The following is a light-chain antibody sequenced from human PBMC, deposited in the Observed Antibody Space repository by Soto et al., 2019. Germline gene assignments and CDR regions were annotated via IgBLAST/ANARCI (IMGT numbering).Light chain of an antibody. Sequence: DIVMTQSPDSLAVSLGERATINCKSSQSVLYSSNNKNYLAWYQQRPGQPPKLLIYWASTRESGVPARFSGSGSGTDFTLTISSLQAEDVAVYYCQQYHTTPYTFGQGTKLEIK. CDR3: QQYHTTPYT. CDR1: QSVLYSSNNKNY. CDR2: WAS. J-gene: IGKJ2*01. V-gene: IGKV4-1*01.